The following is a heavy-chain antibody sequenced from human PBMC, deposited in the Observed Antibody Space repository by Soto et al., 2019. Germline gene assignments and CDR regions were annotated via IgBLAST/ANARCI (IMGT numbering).Heavy chain of an antibody. CDR2: IYHSGST. D-gene: IGHD1-26*01. Sequence: QVQLQESGPGLVKPSGTLSLTCAVSGGSISSSNWWSWVRQPPGKGLEWIGEIYHSGSTHYNPSLKSRVTISVDKSKNHFSLQLSSVTAADTAVYYCARVSGSDYYGMDVWGQGTTVTVSS. CDR1: GGSISSSNW. CDR3: ARVSGSDYYGMDV. J-gene: IGHJ6*02. V-gene: IGHV4-4*02.